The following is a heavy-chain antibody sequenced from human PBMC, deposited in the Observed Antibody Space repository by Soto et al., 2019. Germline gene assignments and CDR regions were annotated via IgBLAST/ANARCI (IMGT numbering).Heavy chain of an antibody. CDR1: GGSISSSSW. V-gene: IGHV4-4*02. Sequence: QVQLQESGQGLVKPSGTLSLTCAVSGGSISSSSWWTWVRQSPGKGLEWIGEIFESGATNYNPSLKSRLTMSVDKSKNQFSLTLSSLTAADTAVYFCTTSHAGELNNWGQGTLVTVSS. D-gene: IGHD1-7*01. CDR3: TTSHAGELNN. J-gene: IGHJ4*02. CDR2: IFESGAT.